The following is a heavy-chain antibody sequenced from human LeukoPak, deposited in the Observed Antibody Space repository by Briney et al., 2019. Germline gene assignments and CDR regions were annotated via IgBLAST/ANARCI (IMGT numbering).Heavy chain of an antibody. D-gene: IGHD3-22*01. CDR3: ARDWDSSGANFYYYYGMDV. CDR1: GFTLSTYA. J-gene: IGHJ6*02. CDR2: IYSGGST. Sequence: GGSLRLSCAASGFTLSTYAMNWVRQAPGKGLEWVSVIYSGGSTYYADSVKGRFTISRDNSKNTLYLQMNSLRAEDTAVYYCARDWDSSGANFYYYYGMDVWGQGTTVTVSS. V-gene: IGHV3-66*01.